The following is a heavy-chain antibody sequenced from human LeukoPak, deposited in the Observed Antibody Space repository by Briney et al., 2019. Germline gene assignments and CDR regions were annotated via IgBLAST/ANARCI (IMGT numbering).Heavy chain of an antibody. D-gene: IGHD1-26*01. CDR3: ARDSGATSSFFDY. CDR1: GYSFTSYW. Sequence: GEALKISCKSSGYSFTSYWIGWVRQMPGKGLEWVGIIYPGDSDTRYSPSFQGQVTISADKSISTAYLQRSSLKASDTAMYYCARDSGATSSFFDYWGQGTLVTVSS. CDR2: IYPGDSDT. J-gene: IGHJ4*02. V-gene: IGHV5-51*01.